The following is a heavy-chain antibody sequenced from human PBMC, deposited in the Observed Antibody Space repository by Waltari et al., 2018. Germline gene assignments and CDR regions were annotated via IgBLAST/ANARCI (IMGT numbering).Heavy chain of an antibody. D-gene: IGHD2-2*01. CDR3: ARGGGDSVVVPAALRYYYYGMDV. CDR2: INHSGST. CDR1: GGSFSGYY. Sequence: QVQLQQWGAGLLKPSETLSLTCAVYGGSFSGYYWSWIRQPPGKGLEWIGEINHSGSTNSNPSIKSRVTISVDTSKNQFSLKLSAVTSSATAVYYCARGGGDSVVVPAALRYYYYGMDVWGQGTTVTVSS. V-gene: IGHV4-34*01. J-gene: IGHJ6*02.